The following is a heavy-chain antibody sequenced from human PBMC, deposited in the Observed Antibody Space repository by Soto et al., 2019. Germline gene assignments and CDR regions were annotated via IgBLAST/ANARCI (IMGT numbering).Heavy chain of an antibody. Sequence: PGGSLRLSCAASGFTVSSNYMSWVRQAPGKGLEWVSVIYSGGATYYADSVKGRFTISRDNSKNTVYLQMNSLRAEDTAVYYCAKDLDSGYYDSSGYLAYSGQGPLVTVSS. CDR2: IYSGGAT. CDR3: AKDLDSGYYDSSGYLAY. V-gene: IGHV3-66*01. J-gene: IGHJ4*02. CDR1: GFTVSSNY. D-gene: IGHD3-22*01.